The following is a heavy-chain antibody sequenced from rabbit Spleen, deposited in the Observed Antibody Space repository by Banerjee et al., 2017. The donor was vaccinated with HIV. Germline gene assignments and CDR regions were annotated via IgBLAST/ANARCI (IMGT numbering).Heavy chain of an antibody. CDR2: IYTGGSGST. CDR1: GFSFSSGYD. J-gene: IGHJ4*01. V-gene: IGHV1S45*01. Sequence: QEQLVESGGGLVQPEGSLTLTCKASGFSFSSGYDMCWVRQAPGKGLEWIGCIYTGGSGSTAYASWAKGRFTISKTSSTTVTLQMTGLTAADTATYFCAREDASNDDWGDFGLWGPGTLVTVS. D-gene: IGHD2-1*01. CDR3: AREDASNDDWGDFGL.